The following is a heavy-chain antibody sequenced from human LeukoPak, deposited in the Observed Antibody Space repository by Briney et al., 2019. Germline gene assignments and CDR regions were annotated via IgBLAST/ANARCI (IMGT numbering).Heavy chain of an antibody. CDR2: ISAYNGNT. Sequence: ASVKLSCKASGYTFTSYGISWVRQAPGQGLEWMGWISAYNGNTNYAQKIQGRVTMTKDTSTSTAYMELRSLRSDATAVYYWARGVMARTLVEEDYWGQGTLVTVSS. CDR1: GYTFTSYG. CDR3: ARGVMARTLVEEDY. V-gene: IGHV1-18*01. J-gene: IGHJ4*02. D-gene: IGHD1-26*01.